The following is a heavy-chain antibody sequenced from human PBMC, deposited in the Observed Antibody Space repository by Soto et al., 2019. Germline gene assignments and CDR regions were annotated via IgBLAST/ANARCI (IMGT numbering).Heavy chain of an antibody. J-gene: IGHJ5*02. D-gene: IGHD6-13*01. CDR1: GGTFSSYA. V-gene: IGHV1-69*13. CDR2: IIPIFGTA. CDR3: ARDRPYSSSWNNWFDP. Sequence: ASVKVSCKASGGTFSSYAISWVRQAPGQGLEWMGGIIPIFGTANYAQKFQGRVTITADESTSTAYMELSSLRSEDTAVYYCARDRPYSSSWNNWFDPWGQGTLVTVSS.